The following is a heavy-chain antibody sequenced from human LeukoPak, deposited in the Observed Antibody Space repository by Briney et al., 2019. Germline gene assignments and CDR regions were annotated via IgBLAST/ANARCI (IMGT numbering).Heavy chain of an antibody. D-gene: IGHD6-13*01. J-gene: IGHJ4*02. V-gene: IGHV4-61*08. CDR2: INHSGST. CDR1: GGSVSSGDFY. CDR3: ARGIAAAGTGIDY. Sequence: SETLSLTCTVSGGSVSSGDFYWSWIRQPPGKGLEWIGEINHSGSTNYNPSLKSRVTISVDTSKNQFSLKLSSVTAADTAVYYCARGIAAAGTGIDYWGQGTLVTVSS.